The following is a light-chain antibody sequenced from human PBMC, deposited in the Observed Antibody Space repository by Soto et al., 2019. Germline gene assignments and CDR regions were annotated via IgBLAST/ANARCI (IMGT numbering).Light chain of an antibody. CDR2: EVS. V-gene: IGLV2-8*01. Sequence: QSALTQPASVSGSPGQSITISCTGTSSDVGSYNYVSWYQQHPGKAPKLMIYEVSNRPSGVPDRVSGSKSGNTASLTVSGLQAEDEADYYCSSYAGSNNLVFAGGTKLTVL. CDR1: SSDVGSYNY. CDR3: SSYAGSNNLV. J-gene: IGLJ3*02.